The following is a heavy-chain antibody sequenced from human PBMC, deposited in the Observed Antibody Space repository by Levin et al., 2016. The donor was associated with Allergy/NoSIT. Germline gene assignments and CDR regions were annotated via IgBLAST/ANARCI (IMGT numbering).Heavy chain of an antibody. D-gene: IGHD3-22*01. CDR2: INPNSGGT. V-gene: IGHV1-2*02. J-gene: IGHJ3*02. Sequence: WVRQAPGQGLEWMGWINPNSGGTNYAQKFQGRVTMTRDTSISTAYMELSRLRSDDTAVYYCARLGESSGSDAFDIWGQGTMVTVSS. CDR3: ARLGESSGSDAFDI.